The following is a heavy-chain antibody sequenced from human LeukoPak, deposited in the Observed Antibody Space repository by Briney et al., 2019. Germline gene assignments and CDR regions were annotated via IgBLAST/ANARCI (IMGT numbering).Heavy chain of an antibody. V-gene: IGHV1-46*01. CDR3: AREGPETYYFGF. J-gene: IGHJ4*02. Sequence: ASLKVSCKASGYTFTSYYMHWVRQAPGQGLEYMGIIRPSGSTAYPQKFQGRVTMSRDTSTSTVYMELSSLTSEDTAVYYCAREGPETYYFGFWGQGILVSVSS. D-gene: IGHD2-21*01. CDR1: GYTFTSYY. CDR2: IRPSGST.